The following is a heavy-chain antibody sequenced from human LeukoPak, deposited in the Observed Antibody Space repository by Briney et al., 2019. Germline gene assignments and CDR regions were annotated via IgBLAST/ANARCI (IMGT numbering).Heavy chain of an antibody. CDR3: ARVAPKIVATISRGLLALNWFDP. Sequence: SETLSLTCAVYGGSFSGYYWSWIRQPPGKGLEWIGEINHSGSTNYNPSLKSRVTISVDTSKNQFSLELSSVTAADTAVYYCARVAPKIVATISRGLLALNWFDPWGQGTLVTVSS. V-gene: IGHV4-34*01. J-gene: IGHJ5*02. CDR2: INHSGST. D-gene: IGHD5-12*01. CDR1: GGSFSGYY.